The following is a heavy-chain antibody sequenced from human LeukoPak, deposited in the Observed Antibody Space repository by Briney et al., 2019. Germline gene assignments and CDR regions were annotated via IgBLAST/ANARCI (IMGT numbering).Heavy chain of an antibody. CDR2: IWYDGSNK. V-gene: IGHV3-33*08. CDR1: GFTFSSYG. CDR3: ARDRTIFGVVNYYYGMDV. J-gene: IGHJ6*02. D-gene: IGHD3-3*01. Sequence: QPGGSLRLSCAASGFTFSSYGMHWVRQAPGKGLEWVAVIWYDGSNKYYADSVKGRFTISRDNSKNTLYLQMNSLSAEDTAVYYCARDRTIFGVVNYYYGMDVWGQGTTVTVSS.